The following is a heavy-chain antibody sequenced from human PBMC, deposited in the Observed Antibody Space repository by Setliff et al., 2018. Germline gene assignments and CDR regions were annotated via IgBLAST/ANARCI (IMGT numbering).Heavy chain of an antibody. CDR3: ARGKIRITMIVVPTGGAFDI. Sequence: SETLSLTCTVSGGSISSGGYYWSWIRQHPGKGLEWIGYIYYSGNTNYNPSLKSRVTISVDTSKNQFSLKLSSVTAADTAVYYCARGKIRITMIVVPTGGAFDIWGQGTMVTVSS. CDR2: IYYSGNT. D-gene: IGHD3-22*01. J-gene: IGHJ3*02. CDR1: GGSISSGGYY. V-gene: IGHV4-31*03.